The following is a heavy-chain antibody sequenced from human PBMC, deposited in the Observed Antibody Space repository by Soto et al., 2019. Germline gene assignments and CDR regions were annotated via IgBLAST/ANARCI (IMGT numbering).Heavy chain of an antibody. V-gene: IGHV3-74*01. J-gene: IGHJ5*02. CDR1: GFNFSNHL. CDR2: ITSDGKSK. CDR3: ARESGDWPLNWFDP. Sequence: GGSLRLSCAASGFNFSNHLMHWVRQRPAEGLVWVSRITSDGKSKAYAESVKGRFAISRDNAKNTLYLQMNGLTAEDTAVYYCARESGDWPLNWFDPWGQGTLVTVSS. D-gene: IGHD2-21*02.